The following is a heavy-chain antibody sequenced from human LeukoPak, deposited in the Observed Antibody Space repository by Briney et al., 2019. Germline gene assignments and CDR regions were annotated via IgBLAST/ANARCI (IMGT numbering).Heavy chain of an antibody. Sequence: SETLSLTCTVSGGSVSSGSYYWTWIRQPPGKGLELIGYIYYSGSTNNNPSLKSRVTISIDSSKNQFSLKLTSVTAADTAVYYCARVSAMVRGVMGFDIWGQGTMVTVSS. CDR3: ARVSAMVRGVMGFDI. V-gene: IGHV4-61*01. J-gene: IGHJ3*02. D-gene: IGHD3-10*01. CDR1: GGSVSSGSYY. CDR2: IYYSGST.